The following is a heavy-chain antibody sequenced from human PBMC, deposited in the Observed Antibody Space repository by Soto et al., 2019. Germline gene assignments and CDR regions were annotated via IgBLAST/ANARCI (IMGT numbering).Heavy chain of an antibody. V-gene: IGHV6-1*01. CDR2: TFYRSKWYS. J-gene: IGHJ4*02. D-gene: IGHD6-13*01. CDR3: ARESELAAAGPLTY. Sequence: PSQTLSLTCAISGDSVSSNSAAWNWIRQSPSRGLEWLGRTFYRSKWYSDYAVSVRSRITINPDTSKNQFSLQLKSVTPEDTAVYFCARESELAAAGPLTYWSLGTLVNVSS. CDR1: GDSVSSNSAA.